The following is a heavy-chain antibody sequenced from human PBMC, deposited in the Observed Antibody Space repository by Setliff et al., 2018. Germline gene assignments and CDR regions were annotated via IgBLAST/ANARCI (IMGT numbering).Heavy chain of an antibody. CDR1: GFSISSGYY. D-gene: IGHD1-1*01. J-gene: IGHJ4*02. CDR2: IHHSGKA. CDR3: ARTGTYRYFDY. V-gene: IGHV4-38-2*01. Sequence: PSETLSLTCAVSGFSISSGYYWGWIRQPPGKGLEWIVNIHHSGKAYYNPSLKSRVTMSVDTSKNQFSLKLRSVTAADTAVYYCARTGTYRYFDYWGQGTQVTVSS.